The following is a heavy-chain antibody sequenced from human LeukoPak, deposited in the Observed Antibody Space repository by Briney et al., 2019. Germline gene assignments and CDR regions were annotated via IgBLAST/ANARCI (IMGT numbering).Heavy chain of an antibody. CDR2: ISYDGGNK. CDR1: AFTFSSYP. V-gene: IGHV3-30-3*01. CDR3: ARDYNYDYSNSYFDY. D-gene: IGHD4-11*01. Sequence: GGSLRLSCAASAFTFSSYPMHWVRQAPGKGLEWVAVISYDGGNKYYADSVKGRFTISRDNAKNSLNLQMNSLRDEDTAVYYCARDYNYDYSNSYFDYWGQGTLVTVSS. J-gene: IGHJ4*02.